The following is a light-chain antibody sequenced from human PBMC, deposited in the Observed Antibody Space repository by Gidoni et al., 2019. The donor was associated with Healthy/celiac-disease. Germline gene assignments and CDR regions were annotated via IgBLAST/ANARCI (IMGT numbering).Light chain of an antibody. CDR2: DVS. CDR1: SRDVGGYHY. J-gene: IGLJ1*01. Sequence: QSALTQPASVSGAPGQSITISCTGTSRDVGGYHYVSWYQQHPGKAPKLIISDVSNRPSGVSHRFSGSQSVNTASLTISGLQAEDEADYYCSSYTSSSTRVFGTGTKVTVL. CDR3: SSYTSSSTRV. V-gene: IGLV2-14*01.